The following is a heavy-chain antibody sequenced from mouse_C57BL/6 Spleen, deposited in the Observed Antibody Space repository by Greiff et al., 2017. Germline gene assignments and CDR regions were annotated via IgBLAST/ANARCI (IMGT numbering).Heavy chain of an antibody. CDR2: INPNNGGT. D-gene: IGHD1-1*01. J-gene: IGHJ3*01. V-gene: IGHV1-18*01. CDR1: GYTFTDYN. CDR3: ARGYYGSNPFAY. Sequence: DVQLQESGPELVKPGASVKIPCKASGYTFTDYNMDWVKQSHGKSLEWIGDINPNNGGTIYNQKFKGKATLTVDKSSSTAYMELRSLTSEDTAVYYCARGYYGSNPFAYWGQGTLVTVPA.